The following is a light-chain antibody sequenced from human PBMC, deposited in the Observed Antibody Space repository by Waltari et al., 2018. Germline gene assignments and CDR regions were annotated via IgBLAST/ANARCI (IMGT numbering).Light chain of an antibody. J-gene: IGKJ2*01. V-gene: IGKV2-30*01. CDR2: KVS. Sequence: VVMTQSPLSLPVTLGQPASISCRSSESLLFSDGNTYLNWFHQRPGQSPMRLIYKVSNRDSGVPDRFSGSGSDTVFTLKISRVEAEDVGVYYCMQGTHWPVYTFGQGTRLEIK. CDR3: MQGTHWPVYT. CDR1: ESLLFSDGNTY.